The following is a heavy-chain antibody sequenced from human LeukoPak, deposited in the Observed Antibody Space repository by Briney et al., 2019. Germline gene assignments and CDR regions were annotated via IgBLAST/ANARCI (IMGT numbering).Heavy chain of an antibody. CDR3: ARCGYSYGRRADYYYGMDV. CDR1: GYTFTSYG. D-gene: IGHD5-18*01. Sequence: ASVKVSCKASGYTFTSYGISWVRQAPGQGLEWMGWISAYNGNTNSAQKLQGRVTMTTDTSTSTAYMELRRLRSDDTAVYYCARCGYSYGRRADYYYGMDVWGQGTTVTVSS. CDR2: ISAYNGNT. J-gene: IGHJ6*02. V-gene: IGHV1-18*01.